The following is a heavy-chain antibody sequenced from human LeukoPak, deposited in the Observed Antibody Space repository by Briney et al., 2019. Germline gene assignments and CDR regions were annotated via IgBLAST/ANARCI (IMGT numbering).Heavy chain of an antibody. CDR1: GFTFSDYY. Sequence: GGSLRLSCAASGFTFSDYYMSWIRQAPGKGLEWVSYISSSGTTIYYADSVKGRFTISRDNPKNSLYLQMNSLRAEDTAVYYCARWYGSGSFYNVPICDFWGQGALVTVSS. CDR2: ISSSGTTI. J-gene: IGHJ4*02. D-gene: IGHD3-10*01. V-gene: IGHV3-11*01. CDR3: ARWYGSGSFYNVPICDF.